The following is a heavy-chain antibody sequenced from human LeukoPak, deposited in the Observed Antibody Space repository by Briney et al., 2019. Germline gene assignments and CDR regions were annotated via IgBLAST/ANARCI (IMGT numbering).Heavy chain of an antibody. CDR3: ARDLLAYYYDSSGTTPDY. CDR1: GFTFSSYA. D-gene: IGHD3-22*01. V-gene: IGHV3-23*01. J-gene: IGHJ4*02. Sequence: GGSLRLSRAASGFTFSSYAMSWVRQAPGKGLEWVSAISGSGGSTYYADSVKGRFTISRDNAKNSLYLQMNSLRAEDTAVYYCARDLLAYYYDSSGTTPDYWGQGTLVTVSS. CDR2: ISGSGGST.